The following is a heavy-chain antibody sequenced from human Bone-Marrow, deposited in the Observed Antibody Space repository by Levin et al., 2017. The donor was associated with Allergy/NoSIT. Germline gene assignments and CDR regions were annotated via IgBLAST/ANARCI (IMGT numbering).Heavy chain of an antibody. Sequence: GESLKISCAASGFTFGDYDMNWVRQAPGKGLEWLSFITGTSTAIYYADSVKGRFTISRDNAKNSLSLQMNSLRAEDTAVYYCVRRIDSWGQGTLVTVSS. V-gene: IGHV3-48*04. CDR1: GFTFGDYD. CDR2: ITGTSTAI. CDR3: VRRIDS. J-gene: IGHJ4*02.